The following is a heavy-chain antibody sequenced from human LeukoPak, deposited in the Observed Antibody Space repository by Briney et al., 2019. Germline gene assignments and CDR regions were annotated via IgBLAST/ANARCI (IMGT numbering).Heavy chain of an antibody. CDR3: ARAYLSFGYDSSGYGY. J-gene: IGHJ4*02. D-gene: IGHD3-22*01. Sequence: PGGSLRLSCAASGFTFSDQSMNWVRQAPGKGLEWVSYISSSSSTIYYADSVKGRFTISRDNAKNSLYLQMNSLRAEDTAVYYCARAYLSFGYDSSGYGYWGQGTLVTVSS. V-gene: IGHV3-48*04. CDR2: ISSSSSTI. CDR1: GFTFSDQS.